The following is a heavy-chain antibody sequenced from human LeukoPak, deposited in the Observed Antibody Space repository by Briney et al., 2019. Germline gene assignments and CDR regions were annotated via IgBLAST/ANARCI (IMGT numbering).Heavy chain of an antibody. CDR1: GFTFSSYS. CDR3: ARDKIQLESASFDY. CDR2: ISSITTYI. J-gene: IGHJ4*02. Sequence: GGSLRLSCAASGFTFSSYSMNWVRQAPGKGLEWVSSISSITTYIYYADSVKGRFTISRDNAKNSLYLQMNSLRAEDTAVYYCARDKIQLESASFDYWGRGTLVTVSS. V-gene: IGHV3-21*01. D-gene: IGHD5-18*01.